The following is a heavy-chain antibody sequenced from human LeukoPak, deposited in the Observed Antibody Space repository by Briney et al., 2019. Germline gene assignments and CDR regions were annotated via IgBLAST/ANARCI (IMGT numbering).Heavy chain of an antibody. CDR3: ATNGGGDSGYGNFDY. Sequence: PGGSLRLCCAVSGFTFDDYAMHWVRLVPGKGLEWVSGISWNSDTIGYGDSVKGRFTISRDNAKNSLYLQMNSLRPEDTALYYCATNGGGDSGYGNFDYWGQGTLVTVSS. CDR2: ISWNSDTI. CDR1: GFTFDDYA. J-gene: IGHJ4*02. D-gene: IGHD5-12*01. V-gene: IGHV3-9*01.